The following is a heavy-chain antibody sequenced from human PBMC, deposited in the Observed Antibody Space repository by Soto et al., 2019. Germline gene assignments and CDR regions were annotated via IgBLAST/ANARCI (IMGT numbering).Heavy chain of an antibody. J-gene: IGHJ4*02. CDR1: GFTFSSYA. Sequence: QVQLVESGGGVIQPGRSLRLSCAASGFTFSSYAMHWVRQAPGKGLEWVAVISYDGSNKYYADSVKGRFTISRDNSKNTLYLQMNSLRAEDTAVYYCARSGLSITGTPWPFDYWGQGTLVTVSS. CDR3: ARSGLSITGTPWPFDY. D-gene: IGHD1-20*01. CDR2: ISYDGSNK. V-gene: IGHV3-30-3*01.